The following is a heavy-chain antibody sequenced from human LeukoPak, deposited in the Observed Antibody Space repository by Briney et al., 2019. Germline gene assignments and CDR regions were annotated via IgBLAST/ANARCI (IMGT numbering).Heavy chain of an antibody. CDR1: GFTFSSYG. D-gene: IGHD3-22*01. CDR3: AREHYDSSGYSDY. J-gene: IGHJ4*02. Sequence: GGSLRLSCAASGFTFSSYGMPWVRQAPGKGLEWVAVIWYDGSNKYYADSVKGRFTISRDNSKNTLYLQMNSLRAEDTAVYYCAREHYDSSGYSDYWGQGTLVTVSS. V-gene: IGHV3-33*01. CDR2: IWYDGSNK.